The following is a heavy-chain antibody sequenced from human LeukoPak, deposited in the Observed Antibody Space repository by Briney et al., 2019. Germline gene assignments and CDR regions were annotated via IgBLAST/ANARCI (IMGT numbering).Heavy chain of an antibody. CDR1: GYSISSGHY. Sequence: SETLSLTCTVSGYSISSGHYWGWIRQPPGQGLAWIGSISPGGSTYYNSSLKSRVTISGDTSKNQISLKMSSVTAADTAVYYCARYVNYGSDRYFDNWGQGTLITVSS. V-gene: IGHV4-38-2*02. CDR3: ARYVNYGSDRYFDN. D-gene: IGHD3-10*01. CDR2: ISPGGST. J-gene: IGHJ4*02.